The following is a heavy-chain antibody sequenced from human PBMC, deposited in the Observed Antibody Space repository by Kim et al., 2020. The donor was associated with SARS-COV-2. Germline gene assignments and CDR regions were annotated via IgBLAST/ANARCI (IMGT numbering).Heavy chain of an antibody. CDR1: GGTFSSYA. D-gene: IGHD3-3*01. Sequence: SVKVSCKASGGTFSSYAISWVRQAPGQGLEWMGGIIPIFGTANYAQKFQGRVTITADESTSTAYMELSSLRSEDTAVYYCARDQPQYYDFWSGYSPPRDYYGMDVWGQGTTVTVSS. V-gene: IGHV1-69*13. CDR3: ARDQPQYYDFWSGYSPPRDYYGMDV. J-gene: IGHJ6*02. CDR2: IIPIFGTA.